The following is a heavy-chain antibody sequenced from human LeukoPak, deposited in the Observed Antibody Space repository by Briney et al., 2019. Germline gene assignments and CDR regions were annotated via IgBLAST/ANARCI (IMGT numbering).Heavy chain of an antibody. J-gene: IGHJ1*01. CDR1: GGSISSYY. CDR3: VRGYYGDYVSDSYFQH. Sequence: SETLSLTCTVSGGSISSYYWSWIRQPPGKGLEWIGYIYYSGSTNYNPSLKSRVTISVDTSKNQFSLKLSSVTAADTAVYYCVRGYYGDYVSDSYFQHWGQGTLVTVSS. D-gene: IGHD4-17*01. V-gene: IGHV4-59*01. CDR2: IYYSGST.